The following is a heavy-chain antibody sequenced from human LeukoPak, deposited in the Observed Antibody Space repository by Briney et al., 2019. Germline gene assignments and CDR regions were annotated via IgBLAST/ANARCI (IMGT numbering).Heavy chain of an antibody. CDR2: LSGSDDNT. CDR3: VKYPAGGGYFDY. Sequence: GGSLRLSCAASGFTFSSYSMSWVRQAPGKGLDWVSDLSGSDDNTYYADSVKGRFTISRDNSKNTLYLQMNSLRAEDTAVYYCVKYPAGGGYFDYWAREPWSPSPQ. CDR1: GFTFSSYS. V-gene: IGHV3-23*01. J-gene: IGHJ4*02. D-gene: IGHD2-15*01.